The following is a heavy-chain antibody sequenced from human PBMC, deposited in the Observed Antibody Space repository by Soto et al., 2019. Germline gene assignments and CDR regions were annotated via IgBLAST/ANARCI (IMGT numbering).Heavy chain of an antibody. CDR1: GGSITRNNHY. Sequence: QLQLQESGPGLVKPSETMSLTCTVSGGSITRNNHYWGWIRQSPGKWLEWIGSILYSGSINYNPSLKSRVTIAVETSKYQYTLKMSSVTAADTAVYYCARLGSSGWYQGSYFDYWGQGTLVTVSS. D-gene: IGHD6-19*01. CDR3: ARLGSSGWYQGSYFDY. J-gene: IGHJ4*02. CDR2: ILYSGSI. V-gene: IGHV4-39*01.